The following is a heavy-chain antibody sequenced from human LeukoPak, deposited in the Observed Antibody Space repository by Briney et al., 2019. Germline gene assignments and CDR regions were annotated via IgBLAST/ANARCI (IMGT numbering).Heavy chain of an antibody. Sequence: PGGSLRLSCTASGFTLSSYSMNWVRQAPGKGLEWASHISSANIFYSYSVQGRVTISIDNAKNSLYLQMNSLRDDDTAVYYCARDAFNGRPYLGYYFDYWGRGNLVTVSS. D-gene: IGHD2-8*01. J-gene: IGHJ4*02. CDR3: ARDAFNGRPYLGYYFDY. CDR1: GFTLSSYS. V-gene: IGHV3-48*02. CDR2: ISSANI.